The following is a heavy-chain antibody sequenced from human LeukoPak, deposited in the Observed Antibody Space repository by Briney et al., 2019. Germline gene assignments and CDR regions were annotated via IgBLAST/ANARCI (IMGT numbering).Heavy chain of an antibody. CDR2: IYPGDSDT. J-gene: IGHJ5*02. Sequence: GESLKISCKGSGYSFTSYWIGWVRQMPGKGLEWMGIIYPGDSDTRYSLSFQGQVTISADKSISTAYLQWSSLKASDTAMYYCARQILYSSSWYYWFDPWGQGTLVTVSS. V-gene: IGHV5-51*01. D-gene: IGHD6-13*01. CDR3: ARQILYSSSWYYWFDP. CDR1: GYSFTSYW.